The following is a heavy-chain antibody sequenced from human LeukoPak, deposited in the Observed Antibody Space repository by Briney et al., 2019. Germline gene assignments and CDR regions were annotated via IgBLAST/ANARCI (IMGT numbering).Heavy chain of an antibody. V-gene: IGHV4-61*01. D-gene: IGHD3-22*01. CDR3: ARDKGYYDGSGHLKAFDI. CDR1: GGSVSSGSYY. Sequence: SETLSLTCTVSGGSVSSGSYYWSWIRQPPGKGLEWIGYIYYSGSTNYNASLKSRVTISVDTSKNQFSLKLSSVTAADTAVYYCARDKGYYDGSGHLKAFDIWGQGTMVTVSS. J-gene: IGHJ3*02. CDR2: IYYSGST.